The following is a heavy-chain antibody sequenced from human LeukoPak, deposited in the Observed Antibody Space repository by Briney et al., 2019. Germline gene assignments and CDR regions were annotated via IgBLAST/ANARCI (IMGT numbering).Heavy chain of an antibody. Sequence: GGSLRLSCAGSGFTFTNSWMSWVRQAPGKGLEWVANIKDDGTEKYYVDSIKGRFTISRDNAESSLYLQMDSLRAEDTAVYYCARDPCHGALDIWGQGTLVSVSS. V-gene: IGHV3-7*01. CDR2: IKDDGTEK. CDR3: ARDPCHGALDI. CDR1: GFTFTNSW. J-gene: IGHJ3*02.